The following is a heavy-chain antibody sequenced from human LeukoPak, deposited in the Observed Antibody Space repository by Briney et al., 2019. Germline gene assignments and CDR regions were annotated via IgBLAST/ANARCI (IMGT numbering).Heavy chain of an antibody. CDR1: GGSISSYY. Sequence: PSETLSLTCTVSGGSISSYYWSWIRQPPGKGLEWIGYIYYSGSTNYNPSLKSRVTISVDTSKNQFSLKLSSVTAADTAVYYCARGRGFYYGSGSYYNVHYFDYWGQGTLVTVSP. J-gene: IGHJ4*02. V-gene: IGHV4-59*12. CDR3: ARGRGFYYGSGSYYNVHYFDY. CDR2: IYYSGST. D-gene: IGHD3-10*01.